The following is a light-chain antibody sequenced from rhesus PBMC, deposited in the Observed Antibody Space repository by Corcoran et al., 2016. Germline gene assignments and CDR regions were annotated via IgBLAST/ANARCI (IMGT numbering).Light chain of an antibody. CDR1: QGINSY. V-gene: IGKV1-28*01. CDR2: AAS. Sequence: DIQMTQSTSSLSASVGDTITITCRASQGINSYLNWFQQKPGKAPKLLIYAASSLESGVPSRCSGSGSGTEFTLTITSLPPEDFAAYYCLQHSYCPWTFVQGAKVEI. J-gene: IGKJ1*01. CDR3: LQHSYCPWT.